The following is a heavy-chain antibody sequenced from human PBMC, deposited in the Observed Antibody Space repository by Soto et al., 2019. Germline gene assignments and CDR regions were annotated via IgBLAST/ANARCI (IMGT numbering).Heavy chain of an antibody. V-gene: IGHV4-59*01. CDR2: IYYSGST. J-gene: IGHJ4*02. Sequence: SETLSLTCTVSGGSISSYYWSWIRQPPGKGLEWIGYIYYSGSTNYNPSLKSRVTISVDTSKNQFSLKLSSVTAADTAVYYCARHGNIVVVPAAIVFDYWGQGTLVTVSS. CDR1: GGSISSYY. CDR3: ARHGNIVVVPAAIVFDY. D-gene: IGHD2-2*02.